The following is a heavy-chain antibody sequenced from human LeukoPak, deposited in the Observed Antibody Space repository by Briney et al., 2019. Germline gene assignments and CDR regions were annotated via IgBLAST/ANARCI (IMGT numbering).Heavy chain of an antibody. D-gene: IGHD3-3*01. CDR3: ARESRDYDFWSGYYRQHYFDY. Sequence: GGSLRLSCAASGFTFSSYSMNWVRQAPGKGLEWVSSISSSSSYIYYEDSVKGRFTISRDNAKNSLYLQMNSLRAEDTAVYYCARESRDYDFWSGYYRQHYFDYWGQGTLVTVSS. V-gene: IGHV3-21*01. CDR2: ISSSSSYI. J-gene: IGHJ4*02. CDR1: GFTFSSYS.